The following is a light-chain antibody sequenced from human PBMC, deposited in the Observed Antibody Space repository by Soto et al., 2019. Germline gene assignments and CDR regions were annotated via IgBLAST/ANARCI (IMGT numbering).Light chain of an antibody. Sequence: QPVLTQSSSASASLGSSVKITCTLSSGHSGYIIAWHQQQPGKAPRFLMNLESSGSYTKGSGVPDRFSGSSSGADRYLTISTLQSEDEADYYCETWDSNIRLFGGGTKLTVL. V-gene: IGLV4-60*03. CDR1: SGHSGYI. J-gene: IGLJ2*01. CDR2: LESSGSY. CDR3: ETWDSNIRL.